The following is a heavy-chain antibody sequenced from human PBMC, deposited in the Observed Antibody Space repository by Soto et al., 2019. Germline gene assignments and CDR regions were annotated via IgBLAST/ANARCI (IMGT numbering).Heavy chain of an antibody. Sequence: ASVKVSCKASGYTFTSYGISWVRQAPGQGLEWMGWISAYNGNTNYAQKLQGRVTMTTDTSTSTAYMELRSLRSDDTAVYYCASTSGYGGYYYMDVWGKGTTVTVSS. CDR3: ASTSGYGGYYYMDV. J-gene: IGHJ6*03. CDR2: ISAYNGNT. V-gene: IGHV1-18*01. D-gene: IGHD5-12*01. CDR1: GYTFTSYG.